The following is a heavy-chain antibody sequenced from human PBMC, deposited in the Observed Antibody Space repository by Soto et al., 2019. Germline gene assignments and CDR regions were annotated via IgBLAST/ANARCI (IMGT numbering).Heavy chain of an antibody. D-gene: IGHD6-13*01. V-gene: IGHV1-18*01. Sequence: GASVTVSCKASGYSFTNYGISWVRQAPGQGLEWMGWISTYNDNTYYAQNFQGRVTMTTDTSTTTAYMELRSLRAEDTAVYYCAKEEGSWTGYYYYGMDVWGQGTTVTVSS. CDR3: AKEEGSWTGYYYYGMDV. J-gene: IGHJ6*02. CDR2: ISTYNDNT. CDR1: GYSFTNYG.